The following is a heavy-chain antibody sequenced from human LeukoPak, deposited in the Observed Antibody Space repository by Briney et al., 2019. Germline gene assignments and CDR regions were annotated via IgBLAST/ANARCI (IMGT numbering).Heavy chain of an antibody. J-gene: IGHJ4*02. CDR3: ATDRGWRTSGYYLYYFEY. Sequence: GGSLRLSCAASGFTFRSYAMSWVRQAPGKGLEWVSTISGSGSSTYYADSVKGRFTISRDNSKNTVYLQMNSLRAEDTAVYYCATDRGWRTSGYYLYYFEYWGQGTLVTYSS. D-gene: IGHD3-3*01. CDR2: ISGSGSST. CDR1: GFTFRSYA. V-gene: IGHV3-23*01.